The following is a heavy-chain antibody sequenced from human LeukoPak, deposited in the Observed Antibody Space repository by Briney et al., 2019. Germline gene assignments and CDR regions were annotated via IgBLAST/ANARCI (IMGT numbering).Heavy chain of an antibody. V-gene: IGHV5-51*01. CDR3: ARPHSVAALLQIGYFDY. CDR2: IYPGDSDT. D-gene: IGHD6-6*01. Sequence: GESLKISCKGSGYSFTSYWIGWVRQMPGKGLEWMGIIYPGDSDTRYSPSFQGQVTISADKSISTAYLQWSSLKASDTAMYYCARPHSVAALLQIGYFDYWGQGTLVTVSS. CDR1: GYSFTSYW. J-gene: IGHJ4*02.